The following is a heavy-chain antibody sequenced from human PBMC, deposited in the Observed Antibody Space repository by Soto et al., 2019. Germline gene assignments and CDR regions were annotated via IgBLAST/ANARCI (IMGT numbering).Heavy chain of an antibody. J-gene: IGHJ4*02. Sequence: GGSLRLSCAASGFTFSSYAMHWVRQAPGKGLEWVAVISYDGSNKYYADSVKGRFTISRDNSKNTLYLQMNSLRAEDTAVYYCARDSTPGYYDSSGYDYWGQGTLVTVSS. CDR2: ISYDGSNK. D-gene: IGHD3-22*01. CDR1: GFTFSSYA. CDR3: ARDSTPGYYDSSGYDY. V-gene: IGHV3-30-3*01.